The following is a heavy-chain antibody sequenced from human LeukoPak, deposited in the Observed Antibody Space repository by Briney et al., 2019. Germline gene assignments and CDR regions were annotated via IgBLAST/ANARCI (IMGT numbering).Heavy chain of an antibody. J-gene: IGHJ4*02. Sequence: SETLSLTCTVSGGSISSSSYYWGWVRQPPGKGLEWIGSIYYSGSTYYNPSLKSRVTISVDTSKNQFSLKLSSVTAADTAVYYCARVGIYDYVWGSYRPYYFDYWGQGTLVTVSS. CDR1: GGSISSSSYY. V-gene: IGHV4-39*07. CDR3: ARVGIYDYVWGSYRPYYFDY. CDR2: IYYSGST. D-gene: IGHD3-16*02.